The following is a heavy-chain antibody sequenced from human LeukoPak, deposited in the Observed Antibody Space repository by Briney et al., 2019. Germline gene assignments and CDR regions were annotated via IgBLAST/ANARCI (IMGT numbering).Heavy chain of an antibody. CDR1: GFTFSSYA. J-gene: IGHJ4*02. CDR2: ISGSGGST. D-gene: IGHD3-3*01. CDR3: AKADTYDFWSGYYLPVD. V-gene: IGHV3-23*01. Sequence: PGGSLRLSCAASGFTFSSYAMSWVRQAPGKGLEWVSAISGSGGSTYYADSVKGRFTISRDNSKNTLYLQMNSLRAEDTAVYHCAKADTYDFWSGYYLPVDWGQGTLVTVSS.